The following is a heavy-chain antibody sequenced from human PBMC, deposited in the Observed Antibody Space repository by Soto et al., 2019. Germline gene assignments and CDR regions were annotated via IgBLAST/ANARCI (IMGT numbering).Heavy chain of an antibody. CDR2: ISGSGGST. CDR1: GFTFSSYS. J-gene: IGHJ6*02. V-gene: IGHV3-23*01. Sequence: GGSLRLSCAASGFTFSSYSMNWVRQAPGKGLEWVSAISGSGGSTYYAESVKGRFTISRDNSKNTLYLQMNSLRAEDTAVYYCAKVPVVVAATPFPRDSDYYYYGMDVWGQGTTVTVSS. D-gene: IGHD2-15*01. CDR3: AKVPVVVAATPFPRDSDYYYYGMDV.